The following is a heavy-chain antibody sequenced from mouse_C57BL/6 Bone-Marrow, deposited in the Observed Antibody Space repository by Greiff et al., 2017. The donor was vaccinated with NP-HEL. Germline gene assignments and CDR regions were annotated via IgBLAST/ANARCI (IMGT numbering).Heavy chain of an antibody. CDR3: ARGAYYYGSSWYFDV. V-gene: IGHV1-55*01. CDR2: IYPGSGST. Sequence: QVQLKQPGAELVKPGASVKMSCKASGYTFTSYWITWVKQRPGQGLEWIGDIYPGSGSTNYNEKFKSKATLTVDTSSSTAYMQLSSLTSEDSAVYYWARGAYYYGSSWYFDVWGTGTTVTVSS. CDR1: GYTFTSYW. D-gene: IGHD1-1*01. J-gene: IGHJ1*03.